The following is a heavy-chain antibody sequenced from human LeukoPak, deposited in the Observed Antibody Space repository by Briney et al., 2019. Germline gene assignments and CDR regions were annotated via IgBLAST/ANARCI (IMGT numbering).Heavy chain of an antibody. Sequence: SETLSLTCTVSGGSIGSDYWTWIRQPPGKGLEYIGYIYYTGGTNYNPSLKSRVTISVDTSKNQFSLKLSSVTAADTAVYFCAKYGNSGWVIDSWGQGTLVTVSS. CDR3: AKYGNSGWVIDS. V-gene: IGHV4-59*08. CDR1: GGSIGSDY. CDR2: IYYTGGT. J-gene: IGHJ4*02. D-gene: IGHD6-19*01.